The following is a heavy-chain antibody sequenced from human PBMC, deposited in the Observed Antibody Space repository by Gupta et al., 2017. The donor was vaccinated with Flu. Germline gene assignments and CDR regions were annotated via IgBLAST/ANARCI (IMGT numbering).Heavy chain of an antibody. CDR2: INDSGST. CDR3: AKVSVAAPNWYDP. Sequence: SFSGSHWIWIRQSPGKGLEWIGEINDSGSTYYNPSLKSRVTISVDTSKNQLSLTLISVTAADTAVYYCAKVSVAAPNWYDPWGQGTLVTVS. J-gene: IGHJ5*02. CDR1: SFSGSH. V-gene: IGHV4-34*01. D-gene: IGHD2-15*01.